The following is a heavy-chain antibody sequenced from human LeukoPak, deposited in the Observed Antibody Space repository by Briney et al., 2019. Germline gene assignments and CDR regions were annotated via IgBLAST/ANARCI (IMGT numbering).Heavy chain of an antibody. CDR2: ISSSGGGT. CDR1: RYTFSSYV. V-gene: IGHV3-23*01. CDR3: ANGHSSSYAYFDY. D-gene: IGHD3-22*01. Sequence: PGGSLRHSPAPSRYTFSSYVKSWVRQAPGKGLEWVSAISSSGGGTNYADSVKGRFTISRDNSKNTLYLQMNSLRAEDTAVYYCANGHSSSYAYFDYWGKGTLVTVSS. J-gene: IGHJ4*02.